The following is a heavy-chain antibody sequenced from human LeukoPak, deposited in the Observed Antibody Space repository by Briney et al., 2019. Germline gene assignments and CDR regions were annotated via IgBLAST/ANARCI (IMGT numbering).Heavy chain of an antibody. CDR3: ARRPSYSNYVGYYCYYMDV. V-gene: IGHV4-38-2*01. CDR1: GYSISSGYY. Sequence: SETLSLTCAVSGYSISSGYYWGWIRQPPGKGLECIGRIYHSGSTYYNPSLKSRVTISVDTSKNQFSLKLSSVTAADTAVYYCARRPSYSNYVGYYCYYMDVWGKGTTVTDSS. D-gene: IGHD4-11*01. J-gene: IGHJ6*03. CDR2: IYHSGST.